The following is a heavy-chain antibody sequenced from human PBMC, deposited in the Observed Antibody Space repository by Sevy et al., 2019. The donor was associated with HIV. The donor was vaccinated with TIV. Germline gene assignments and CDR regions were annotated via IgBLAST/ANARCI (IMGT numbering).Heavy chain of an antibody. D-gene: IGHD6-19*01. CDR3: ARDVLAVAGTGWGAFDI. J-gene: IGHJ3*02. CDR1: GFTFSSYA. Sequence: SLRLSCAASGFTFSSYAMHWVRQAPGKGLEWVAVISYDGSNKYYADSVKGRFTISRDNSKNTLYLQMNSLRAEDTAVYYCARDVLAVAGTGWGAFDIWGQGTMVTVSS. V-gene: IGHV3-30-3*01. CDR2: ISYDGSNK.